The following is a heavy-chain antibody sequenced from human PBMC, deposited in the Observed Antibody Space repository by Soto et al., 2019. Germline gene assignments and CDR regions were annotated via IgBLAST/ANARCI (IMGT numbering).Heavy chain of an antibody. CDR2: ITGSGENT. CDR3: ARRRPLSGARAFDS. Sequence: EVQLLESGGDLVRPGGSLRLSCAASGFTFSSFAMNWVRQAPGKGLEWVSTITGSGENTYYADSVKGRFTISRDNSNNTLPLHLRSLRAEDTALYYCARRRPLSGARAFDSWGQGTLVTVSS. J-gene: IGHJ4*02. V-gene: IGHV3-23*01. CDR1: GFTFSSFA. D-gene: IGHD6-25*01.